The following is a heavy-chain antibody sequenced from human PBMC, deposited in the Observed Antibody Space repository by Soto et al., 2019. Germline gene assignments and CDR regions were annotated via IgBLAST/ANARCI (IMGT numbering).Heavy chain of an antibody. CDR2: FYPGNSDT. D-gene: IGHD1-7*01. Sequence: GESLKISCKGSGYSFTSYWIGWGRQMPGKGLKKRGIFYPGNSDTRYSPSFQGQVTVSADKSINTAYLQWSSLKASDTAMYYCARLTTGTTSYGMDVWGKGTTVTVDS. V-gene: IGHV5-51*01. J-gene: IGHJ6*04. CDR3: ARLTTGTTSYGMDV. CDR1: GYSFTSYW.